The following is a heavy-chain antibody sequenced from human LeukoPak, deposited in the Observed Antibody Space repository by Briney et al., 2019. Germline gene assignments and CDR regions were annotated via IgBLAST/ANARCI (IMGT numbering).Heavy chain of an antibody. D-gene: IGHD2-21*02. V-gene: IGHV4-59*08. CDR1: GGSISSYY. CDR2: IYYSGST. J-gene: IGHJ6*03. Sequence: SETLSLTCTVSGGSISSYYWSWIRQPPGKGLEWIGYIYYSGSTNYNPSLKSRVTISVDTSKNQFSLKLSSVTAADTAVYYCARHAAYCGGDCYYYYYYMDVWGKGTTVTISS. CDR3: ARHAAYCGGDCYYYYYYMDV.